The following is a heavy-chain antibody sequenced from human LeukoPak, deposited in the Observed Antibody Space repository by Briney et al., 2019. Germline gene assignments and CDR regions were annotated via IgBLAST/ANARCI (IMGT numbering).Heavy chain of an antibody. J-gene: IGHJ4*02. CDR1: GFTFSTYS. CDR2: ISSSSVTI. V-gene: IGHV3-48*01. D-gene: IGHD3-22*01. CDR3: ARGSYDGSGYYSGAGARADY. Sequence: PGGSLRLSRAASGFTFSTYSMNWVRQAPGKGLEWLSYISSSSVTIYYAGSVKGRFTISRDNAKNSLYLQMDSLRAEDTALYYCARGSYDGSGYYSGAGARADYWGQGTLVTVSS.